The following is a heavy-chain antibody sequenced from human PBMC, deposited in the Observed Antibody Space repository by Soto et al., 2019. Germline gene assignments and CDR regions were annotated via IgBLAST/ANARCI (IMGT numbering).Heavy chain of an antibody. J-gene: IGHJ4*02. CDR3: AKEVRGSSSYY. Sequence: GGTLRLSCAGSGFTFNSYAMHWVRQAPGEGLEWVAVISYDGSTYYADSVKGRFTISRDNSKNTLYLQMNSLRAEDTAVYYCAKEVRGSSSYYWGQGTLVTVSS. CDR1: GFTFNSYA. D-gene: IGHD6-6*01. CDR2: ISYDGST. V-gene: IGHV3-30-3*01.